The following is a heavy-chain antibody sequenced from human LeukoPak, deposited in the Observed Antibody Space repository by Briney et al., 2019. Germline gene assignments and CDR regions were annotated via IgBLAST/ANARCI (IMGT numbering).Heavy chain of an antibody. J-gene: IGHJ5*02. CDR3: ARGLPAQWLDGGWFDP. CDR1: GGSISSSGYY. CDR2: IYYSGST. Sequence: SETLSLTCTVSGGSISSSGYYWGWIRQPPGKGLEWIGSIYYSGSTYYNPSLKSRVTISLDTSKNQFSMKLSSVTAADTAVYYCARGLPAQWLDGGWFDPWGQGTLVTVSS. V-gene: IGHV4-39*07. D-gene: IGHD6-19*01.